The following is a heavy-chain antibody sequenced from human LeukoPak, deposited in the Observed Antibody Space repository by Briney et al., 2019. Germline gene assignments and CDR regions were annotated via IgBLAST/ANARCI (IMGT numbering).Heavy chain of an antibody. D-gene: IGHD6-25*01. J-gene: IGHJ4*02. Sequence: PGXSLRLSCAASGFSVSGTYMSWVRQAPGKGLEWVSVIYSGGSTYYAVSVKGRFTIFRDNSKNTLFLQMNSLRAEDTAVYYCVQRPFYWGQGTLVTVSS. CDR2: IYSGGST. CDR1: GFSVSGTY. CDR3: VQRPFY. V-gene: IGHV3-66*01.